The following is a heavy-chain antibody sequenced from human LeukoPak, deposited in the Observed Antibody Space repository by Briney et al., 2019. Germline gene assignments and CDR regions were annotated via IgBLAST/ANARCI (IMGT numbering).Heavy chain of an antibody. CDR3: ARETADLGRSLDY. D-gene: IGHD1-1*01. J-gene: IGHJ4*02. CDR1: GGSISSGGFY. Sequence: PSETLSLTCTVSGGSISSGGFYWSWIRQHPGKGLEWIGYIYYSGSTNCNPSLKSRVTMSVDTSKNQFSLNLSSVTAADTAVYYCARETADLGRSLDYWGQGTLVTVSS. CDR2: IYYSGST. V-gene: IGHV4-61*08.